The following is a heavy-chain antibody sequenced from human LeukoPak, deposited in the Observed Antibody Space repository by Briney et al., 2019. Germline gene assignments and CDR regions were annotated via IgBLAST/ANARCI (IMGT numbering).Heavy chain of an antibody. CDR2: IYYSGST. CDR1: GYSISSSYY. V-gene: IGHV4-38-2*01. CDR3: ARARRDAFDI. J-gene: IGHJ3*02. Sequence: SETLSLTCAVSGYSISSSYYWGWIRQPPGKGLEWIGSIYYSGSTYYNPSLKSRVTISVDTSKNQFSLKLSSVTAADTAVYYCARARRDAFDIWGQGTMVTVSS.